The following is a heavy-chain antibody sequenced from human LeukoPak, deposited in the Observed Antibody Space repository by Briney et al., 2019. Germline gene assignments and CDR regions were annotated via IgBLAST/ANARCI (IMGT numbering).Heavy chain of an antibody. CDR2: INPTGSRT. CDR3: ARGASGGDYGDSQVNYYYYMDV. CDR1: GYTFINNW. J-gene: IGHJ6*03. Sequence: GASVKVSCKASGYTFINNWMHWVRQAPGQGLEWVGLINPTGSRTLYAQKFQGRVTMTRNTSISTAYMELSSLRSEDTAVYYCARGASGGDYGDSQVNYYYYMDVWGKGTTVTTSS. V-gene: IGHV1-46*01. D-gene: IGHD4-17*01.